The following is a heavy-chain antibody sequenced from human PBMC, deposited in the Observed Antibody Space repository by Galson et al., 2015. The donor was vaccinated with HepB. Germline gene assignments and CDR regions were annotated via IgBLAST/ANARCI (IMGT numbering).Heavy chain of an antibody. CDR3: VRLTLAGGFDY. Sequence: SLRLSCAASGFTLKTYWMHWVRRAPGKGLVWVSRINSDGITTSYADSVKGRFTISRDNAKNTLYLQMNSLRAEDTAVYYCVRLTLAGGFDYWGRGTLVTVSS. D-gene: IGHD6-13*01. V-gene: IGHV3-74*01. CDR2: INSDGITT. J-gene: IGHJ4*02. CDR1: GFTLKTYW.